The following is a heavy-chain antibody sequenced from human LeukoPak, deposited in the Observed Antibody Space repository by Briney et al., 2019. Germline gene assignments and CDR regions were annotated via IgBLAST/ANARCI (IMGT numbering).Heavy chain of an antibody. Sequence: ASVKVSCKASGYTFTSYGISWVRQAPGQGLEWMGWISAYNGNTNYAQKLQGRVTMTTDTSTSTVYMELRSLRSDDTAVYYCASTRTTGAIDYWGQGTLVTVSS. V-gene: IGHV1-18*01. CDR2: ISAYNGNT. J-gene: IGHJ4*02. CDR3: ASTRTTGAIDY. D-gene: IGHD1-1*01. CDR1: GYTFTSYG.